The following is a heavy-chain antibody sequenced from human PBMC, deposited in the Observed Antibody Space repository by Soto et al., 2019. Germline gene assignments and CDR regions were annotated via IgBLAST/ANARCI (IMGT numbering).Heavy chain of an antibody. V-gene: IGHV1-69*02. J-gene: IGHJ3*02. CDR1: GGTFSSYT. Sequence: SVKVSCKASGGTFSSYTISWVRQAPGQGLEWMGRIIPILGIANYAQKFQGRVTITADKSTSTAYMELSSLRSEDTAVYYCARGSEYGSGSVGAFDIWGQGTMVTVSS. CDR2: IIPILGIA. CDR3: ARGSEYGSGSVGAFDI. D-gene: IGHD3-10*01.